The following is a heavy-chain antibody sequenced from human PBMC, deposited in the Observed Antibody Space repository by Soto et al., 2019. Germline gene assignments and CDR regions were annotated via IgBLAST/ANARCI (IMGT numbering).Heavy chain of an antibody. CDR3: AIFGSAPYDYYGVDV. V-gene: IGHV1-18*01. Sequence: QVQLVQSETEVKKPGASVKVSCKASGYIFTNYDITWVRQAPGQGLEWMGWVSGYTGNTKYAQKFQDRVTMTTDTSTRKVYMELRSMRSDDTAVYYCAIFGSAPYDYYGVDVWGQGTTVFVSS. CDR1: GYIFTNYD. J-gene: IGHJ6*02. D-gene: IGHD3-10*01. CDR2: VSGYTGNT.